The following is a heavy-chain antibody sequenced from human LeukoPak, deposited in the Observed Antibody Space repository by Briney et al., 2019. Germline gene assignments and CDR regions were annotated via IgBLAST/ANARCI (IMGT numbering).Heavy chain of an antibody. J-gene: IGHJ5*02. CDR2: IYYSGST. Sequence: TSETLSLTCTVSGGSISSSSYYWGWIRQPPGKGLEWIGSIYYSGSTYYNPSLKSRVTISVDTSKNQFSLKLSSVTAADTAVYYCARIPAVAGILSETWGQGTLVTVSS. CDR3: ARIPAVAGILSET. CDR1: GGSISSSSYY. D-gene: IGHD6-19*01. V-gene: IGHV4-39*07.